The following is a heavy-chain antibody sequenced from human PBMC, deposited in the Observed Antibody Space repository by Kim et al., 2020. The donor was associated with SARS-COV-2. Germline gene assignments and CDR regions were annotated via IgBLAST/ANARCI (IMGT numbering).Heavy chain of an antibody. CDR3: AKDLPFSGVTFYCNFDL. CDR2: IIGSGCST. D-gene: IGHD6-19*01. CDR1: EFTFSSYA. V-gene: IGHV3-23*01. Sequence: GGSLRLSCAASEFTFSSYAMSWVRQAPGKGLEWVSVIIGSGCSTFYADSVKGRFTISRDNFQSTLYLQMDNLRAEDTAVYYCAKDLPFSGVTFYCNFDLWGRGTLVTVFS. J-gene: IGHJ4*02.